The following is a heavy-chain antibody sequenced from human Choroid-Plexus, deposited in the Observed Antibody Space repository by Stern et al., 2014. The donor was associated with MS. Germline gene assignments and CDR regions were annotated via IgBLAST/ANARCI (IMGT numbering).Heavy chain of an antibody. V-gene: IGHV3-30*18. D-gene: IGHD2-8*02. CDR3: AKDRLVRLVSGGSPVHY. J-gene: IGHJ4*02. CDR1: GFTFSTYG. CDR2: ISYDGSRK. Sequence: VQLVESGGGVVQPGRSLRLSCAASGFTFSTYGMHWVRQAPGKGLAAVAMISYDGSRKDYTNSAKGRFTSARDDSKNTLYLQMNSLREEDAAVYYCAKDRLVRLVSGGSPVHYWGQGTLVTVSS.